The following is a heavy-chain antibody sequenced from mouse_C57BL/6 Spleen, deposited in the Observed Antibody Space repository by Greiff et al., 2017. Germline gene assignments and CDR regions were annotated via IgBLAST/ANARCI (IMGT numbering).Heavy chain of an antibody. CDR1: GYTFTDYY. CDR3: ARLPYDYDEGYAMDY. V-gene: IGHV1-76*01. CDR2: IYPGSGNT. J-gene: IGHJ4*01. Sequence: QVQLQQSGAELVRPGASVKLSCKASGYTFTDYYINWVKQRPGQGLEWIARIYPGSGNTYYNEKFKGKATLTAEKSSSTAYMQLSSLTSEDSAVXFCARLPYDYDEGYAMDYWGQGTSVTVSS. D-gene: IGHD2-4*01.